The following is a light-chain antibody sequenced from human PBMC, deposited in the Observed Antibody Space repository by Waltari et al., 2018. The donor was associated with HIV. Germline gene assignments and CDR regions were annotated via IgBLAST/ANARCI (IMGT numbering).Light chain of an antibody. Sequence: AVTQPASVSGLPGQSTTISCTGGDSDFGLDNFVSWYTQPSVKPPKLILYDVDSRAAGVSDRFAGSMSGNTASLTISGLRAEDEAHYYCASFTGDNTVMFGGGTEVTVL. J-gene: IGLJ3*02. V-gene: IGLV2-14*03. CDR3: ASFTGDNTVM. CDR2: DVD. CDR1: DSDFGLDNF.